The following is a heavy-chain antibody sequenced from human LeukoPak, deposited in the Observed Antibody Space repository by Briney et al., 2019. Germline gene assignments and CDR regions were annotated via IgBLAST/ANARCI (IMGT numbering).Heavy chain of an antibody. CDR3: AREMRDYYDSSGYEGFDY. V-gene: IGHV1-69*05. CDR2: IIPIFGTA. D-gene: IGHD3-22*01. CDR1: GGTFSSYT. J-gene: IGHJ4*02. Sequence: SVKVSCKASGGTFSSYTISWVRQAPGQGLEWMGRIIPIFGTANYAQKFQGRVTITTDESTSTAYMELSSLRSEDTAVYYCAREMRDYYDSSGYEGFDYWGQGTLVTVSS.